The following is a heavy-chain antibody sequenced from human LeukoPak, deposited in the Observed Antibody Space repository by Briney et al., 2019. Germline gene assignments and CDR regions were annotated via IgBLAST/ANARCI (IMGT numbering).Heavy chain of an antibody. D-gene: IGHD3/OR15-3a*01. Sequence: GGSLRLSCAASGFTFSSYSMNWVRQAPGKGLEWVSSISSSSSYIYYADSVKGRFTISRDNAKNSLYLQMNSLRAEDTAVYYCARDAGHMTWTWDYWGRGTLVTVSS. CDR3: ARDAGHMTWTWDY. CDR1: GFTFSSYS. V-gene: IGHV3-21*01. J-gene: IGHJ4*02. CDR2: ISSSSSYI.